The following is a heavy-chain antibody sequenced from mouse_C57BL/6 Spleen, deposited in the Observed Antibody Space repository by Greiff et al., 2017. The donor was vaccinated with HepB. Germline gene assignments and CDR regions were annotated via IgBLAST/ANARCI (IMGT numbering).Heavy chain of an antibody. CDR1: GYTFTSYW. Sequence: VQLQQSGAELVKPGASVKLSCKASGYTFTSYWMHWVKQRPGQGLEWIGMIHPNSGSTNYNEKFKSKATLTVDKSSSTAYMPLSSLTSEDSAVYDCERSTTVCGYCFDYWGQGTTLTVSS. CDR3: ERSTTVCGYCFDY. D-gene: IGHD1-1*01. CDR2: IHPNSGST. V-gene: IGHV1-64*01. J-gene: IGHJ2*01.